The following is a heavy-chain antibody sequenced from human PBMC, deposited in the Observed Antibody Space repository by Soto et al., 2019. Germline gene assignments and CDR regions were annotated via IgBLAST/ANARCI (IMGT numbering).Heavy chain of an antibody. J-gene: IGHJ4*02. Sequence: QVQLVQSGAEVKKPGASVKVSCKASGYTFTSYGISWVRQAPGQGLEWMGWISAYNGNTNYAQKRQGRVTMTTDTSTSTAYMELRRLRSEDTALYYCARDWAAAGAFDYWGQGTLVTVSS. D-gene: IGHD6-13*01. CDR2: ISAYNGNT. CDR3: ARDWAAAGAFDY. CDR1: GYTFTSYG. V-gene: IGHV1-18*01.